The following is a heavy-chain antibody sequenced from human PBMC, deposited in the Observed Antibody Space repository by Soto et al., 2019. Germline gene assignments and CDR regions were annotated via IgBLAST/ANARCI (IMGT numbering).Heavy chain of an antibody. D-gene: IGHD1-26*01. J-gene: IGHJ4*02. Sequence: GGSLRLSCAASGFTFSSYAMSWVRQAPGKGLEWVSAISGSGGSTYYADSVKGRFTISRDNSKNTLYLQMNSLRAEDTAVYYCANQWDPGSYFDYWGQGTLVTVSS. CDR2: ISGSGGST. V-gene: IGHV3-23*01. CDR1: GFTFSSYA. CDR3: ANQWDPGSYFDY.